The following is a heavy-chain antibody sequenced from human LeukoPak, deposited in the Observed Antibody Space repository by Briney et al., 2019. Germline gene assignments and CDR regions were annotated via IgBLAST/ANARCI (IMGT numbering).Heavy chain of an antibody. CDR2: ISGNGGST. J-gene: IGHJ4*02. V-gene: IGHV3-23*01. Sequence: GGSLRLSCAASGFTFSSYAMSWVRQAPGKGLEWVSAISGNGGSTYYADSVKGRFTISRDNSKNTLYLQMNSLRAEDTAVYYCAKPDIVVVPAAYFDYWGQGTLVTVSS. D-gene: IGHD2-2*01. CDR1: GFTFSSYA. CDR3: AKPDIVVVPAAYFDY.